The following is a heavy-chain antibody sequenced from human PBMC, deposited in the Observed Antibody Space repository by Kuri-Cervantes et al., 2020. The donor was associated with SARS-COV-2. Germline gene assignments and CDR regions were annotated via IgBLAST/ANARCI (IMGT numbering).Heavy chain of an antibody. V-gene: IGHV3-30*02. CDR2: IRYDGSNK. CDR3: ARELY. CDR1: GFTFSSYG. J-gene: IGHJ4*02. Sequence: GESLKISCAASGFTFSSYGMHWVRQAPGKGLEWVAFIRYDGSNKYYADSVKGRFTISRNNAKNSLYLQMNSLRAEDTAVYYCARELYWGQGTLVTVSS.